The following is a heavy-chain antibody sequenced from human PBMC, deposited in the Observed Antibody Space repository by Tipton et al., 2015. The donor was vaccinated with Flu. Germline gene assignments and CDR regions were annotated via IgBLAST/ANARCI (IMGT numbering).Heavy chain of an antibody. CDR1: GYTFTSYG. Sequence: QSGAEVKKPGASVKVSCKASGYTFTSYGISWVRQAPGQGLEWMGWINPNSGGTNYAQKFQGWVTMTRDTSISTAYMELSRLRSDDTAVYYCAASVVPAAPAGYWGQGTLVTVSS. CDR2: INPNSGGT. V-gene: IGHV1-2*04. D-gene: IGHD2-2*01. CDR3: AASVVPAAPAGY. J-gene: IGHJ4*02.